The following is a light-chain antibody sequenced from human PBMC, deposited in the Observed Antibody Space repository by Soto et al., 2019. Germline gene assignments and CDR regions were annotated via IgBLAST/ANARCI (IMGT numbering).Light chain of an antibody. Sequence: EKVMTQSPATLSVSPGERATLSCRASQNIVNFLAWYQQKPGQAPRLHIYGASTRATGVPARFSGGGSGTEFTLTITSLQSEDFAVYYCQQYNDWPITFGQGTRLEIK. CDR3: QQYNDWPIT. CDR2: GAS. CDR1: QNIVNF. J-gene: IGKJ5*01. V-gene: IGKV3-15*01.